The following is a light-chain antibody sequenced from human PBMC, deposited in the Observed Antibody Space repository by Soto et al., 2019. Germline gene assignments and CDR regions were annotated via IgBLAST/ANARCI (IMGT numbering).Light chain of an antibody. V-gene: IGKV3-20*01. CDR3: QQYGSSPST. CDR1: QNINSDY. Sequence: IVLTQSPGTLSLSPGERATVSCRASQNINSDYFAWYQQKPGQAPRLLIFGASIRATGIPDRFSGSGSGTDFTLTISGLEPEDFAVYYCQQYGSSPSTFGQGTKVDI. J-gene: IGKJ1*01. CDR2: GAS.